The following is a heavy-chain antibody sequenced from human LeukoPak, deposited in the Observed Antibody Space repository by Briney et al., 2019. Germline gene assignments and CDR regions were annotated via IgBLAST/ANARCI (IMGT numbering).Heavy chain of an antibody. CDR2: IIPIFGTA. CDR3: ARNYGDDEYYFDY. J-gene: IGHJ4*02. CDR1: GGTFNTSA. V-gene: IGHV1-69*06. Sequence: SVKVSCKASGGTFNTSAITWVRQVPGQGLEWMGGIIPIFGTANSAQKFQGRVTITADKSTSTAYMELSSLRSEDTAVYYCARNYGDDEYYFDYWGQGTLVTVTS. D-gene: IGHD4-17*01.